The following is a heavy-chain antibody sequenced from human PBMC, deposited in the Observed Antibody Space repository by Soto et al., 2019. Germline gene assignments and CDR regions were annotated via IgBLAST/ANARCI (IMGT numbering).Heavy chain of an antibody. CDR2: IWYDGSNK. V-gene: IGHV3-33*01. J-gene: IGHJ6*02. Sequence: QVQLVESGGGVVQPGRSLRLSCAASGFTFSSYGMHWVRQAPGKGLEWVAVIWYDGSNKYYADSVKGRFTISRDNSNNTMYLQMNSLRAEDTAVDYCAREEIVAGSDGMDVWGQGTTVTVSS. CDR3: AREEIVAGSDGMDV. D-gene: IGHD3-16*02. CDR1: GFTFSSYG.